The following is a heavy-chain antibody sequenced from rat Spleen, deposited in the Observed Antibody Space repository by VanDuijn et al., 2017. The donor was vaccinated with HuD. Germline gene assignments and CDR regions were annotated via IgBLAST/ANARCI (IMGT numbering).Heavy chain of an antibody. CDR2: IIYDASRT. J-gene: IGHJ2*01. CDR3: ATTWNFDY. CDR1: GFTFSDYN. V-gene: IGHV5S10*01. Sequence: EVQLVESGGGLVRPGRSLKLSCAASGFTFSDYNVAWVRQAPKKGLEWVATIIYDASRTFYRDSVKGRFTISRDNAKSTLYLQMDSLRSEDTATYYCATTWNFDYWGQGVMVTVSS.